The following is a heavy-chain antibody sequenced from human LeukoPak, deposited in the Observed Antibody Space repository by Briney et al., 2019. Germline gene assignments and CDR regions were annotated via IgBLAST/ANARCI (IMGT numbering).Heavy chain of an antibody. J-gene: IGHJ4*02. V-gene: IGHV3-23*01. Sequence: PGGSLRLSCAASGFTFSSNAMSWVRQAPGKGLEWASTISGSGGNTYYADSVKGRFTISRDNSKNTLYLQMNGLRAEDTAVYYCAKGARESYYFDYWGQGTLVTVSS. CDR3: AKGARESYYFDY. CDR1: GFTFSSNA. CDR2: ISGSGGNT. D-gene: IGHD3-10*01.